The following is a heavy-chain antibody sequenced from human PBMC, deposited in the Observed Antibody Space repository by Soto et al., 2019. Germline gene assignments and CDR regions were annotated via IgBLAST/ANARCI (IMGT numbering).Heavy chain of an antibody. CDR2: VSIGGST. CDR3: AKRRGVGGHFDY. V-gene: IGHV3-23*01. J-gene: IGHJ4*02. D-gene: IGHD2-8*02. Sequence: DVQLLESGGGLVQPEGSLRLSCAASGFTFSSYAMGWVRQGPGKGLEWVAVVSIGGSTHYADSVRGRFTISRDNSKNTLCLQMNSLTAEYTAVYLCAKRRGVGGHFDYWGQGAVVTVSS. CDR1: GFTFSSYA.